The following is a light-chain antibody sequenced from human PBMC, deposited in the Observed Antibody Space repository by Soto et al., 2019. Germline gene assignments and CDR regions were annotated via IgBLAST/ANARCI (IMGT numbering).Light chain of an antibody. Sequence: QSALTQPASVSGSPGQSITIPCTGTSSYVGGYNYVSWYQQHPGQVPKLTIYEVTNRPSGVSSRFSGSKSGNTASLTISGLKAEDEADYYCSSYTNSDTWVFGGGTKLTVL. CDR2: EVT. J-gene: IGLJ3*02. CDR1: SSYVGGYNY. CDR3: SSYTNSDTWV. V-gene: IGLV2-14*01.